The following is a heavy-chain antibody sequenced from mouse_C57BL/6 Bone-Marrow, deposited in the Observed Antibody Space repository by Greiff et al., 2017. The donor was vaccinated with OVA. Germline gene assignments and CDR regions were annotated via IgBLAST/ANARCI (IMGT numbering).Heavy chain of an antibody. Sequence: VQLQQSGAELVRPGASVKLSCTASGFNIKDDYMHWVKQRPEQGLEWIGWIDPENGDTEYASKFQGKATITADTSSNTAYLQLSSLTSEDTAVYYCARSSYQAWFAYWGQGTLVTVSA. CDR3: ARSSYQAWFAY. D-gene: IGHD5-1-1*01. CDR1: GFNIKDDY. V-gene: IGHV14-4*01. J-gene: IGHJ3*01. CDR2: IDPENGDT.